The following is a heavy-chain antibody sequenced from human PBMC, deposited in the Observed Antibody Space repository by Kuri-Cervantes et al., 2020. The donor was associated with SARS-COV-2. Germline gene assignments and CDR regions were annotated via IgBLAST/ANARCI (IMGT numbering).Heavy chain of an antibody. V-gene: IGHV3-23*01. Sequence: GGSLRLSCAASGFTFSSFPMSWVRQAPGKGLEWVSGISGSGANTYYADSVKGWFTISRDNSKNTLYLQMNSLRAEDTAVYYCVKDSRVYYVDYWGQGTLVTVSS. D-gene: IGHD2/OR15-2a*01. J-gene: IGHJ4*02. CDR3: VKDSRVYYVDY. CDR1: GFTFSSFP. CDR2: ISGSGANT.